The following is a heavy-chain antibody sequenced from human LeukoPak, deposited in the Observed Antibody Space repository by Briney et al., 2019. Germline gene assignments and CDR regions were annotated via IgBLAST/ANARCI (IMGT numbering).Heavy chain of an antibody. CDR2: IYYSGST. J-gene: IGHJ4*02. CDR1: GGSISSYY. CDR3: ARTYYDFWSYYFDY. Sequence: PSETLSLTCTVSGGSISSYYWSWVRQPPGKGLEWIGYIYYSGSTNYNPSLKSRVPISVDTSKNQFSLKLSSVTAADTAVYYCARTYYDFWSYYFDYWGQGTLVTVSS. V-gene: IGHV4-59*01. D-gene: IGHD3-3*01.